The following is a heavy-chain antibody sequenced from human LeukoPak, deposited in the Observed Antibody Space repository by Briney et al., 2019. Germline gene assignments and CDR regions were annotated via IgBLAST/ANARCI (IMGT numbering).Heavy chain of an antibody. J-gene: IGHJ4*02. V-gene: IGHV3-23*01. CDR2: LSGSSDST. D-gene: IGHD6-25*01. Sequence: GGSLRLSCATSGFTFSSYVMSWVRQAPGKGLEWVSALSGSSDSTYYADSVKGRFTISRDNSKNTLYLQMNSLRAEDTAVYYCTKGSGGSRPYYFDYWGQGTLVTVSS. CDR1: GFTFSSYV. CDR3: TKGSGGSRPYYFDY.